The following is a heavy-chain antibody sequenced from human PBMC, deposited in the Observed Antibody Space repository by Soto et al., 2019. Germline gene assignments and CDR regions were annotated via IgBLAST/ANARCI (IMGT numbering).Heavy chain of an antibody. CDR3: AREWGGGSCCNNYYYYYMDV. D-gene: IGHD2-15*01. CDR1: GYTFTSYG. J-gene: IGHJ6*03. Sequence: ASVKVSCKASGYTFTSYGISWVRQAPGQGLEWMGWISAYNGKTNYAQKLQGRVTMTTDTSTSTAYMELRSLRSDDTAVYYCAREWGGGSCCNNYYYYYMDVWGKGTTVTVSS. V-gene: IGHV1-18*01. CDR2: ISAYNGKT.